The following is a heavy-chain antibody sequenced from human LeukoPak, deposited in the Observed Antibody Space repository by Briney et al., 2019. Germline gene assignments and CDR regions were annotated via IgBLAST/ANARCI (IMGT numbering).Heavy chain of an antibody. V-gene: IGHV1-2*02. J-gene: IGHJ4*02. CDR1: GYTFTGYY. D-gene: IGHD1-26*01. Sequence: ASVKVSCKASGYTFTGYYKHWVRQAPGQGLEWMGWINPNSGGTNYAQKFQGRVTMTRDTSISTAYMELSRLRSDDTAVYYCARGSTAKVGATPFDYWGQGTLVTVSS. CDR3: ARGSTAKVGATPFDY. CDR2: INPNSGGT.